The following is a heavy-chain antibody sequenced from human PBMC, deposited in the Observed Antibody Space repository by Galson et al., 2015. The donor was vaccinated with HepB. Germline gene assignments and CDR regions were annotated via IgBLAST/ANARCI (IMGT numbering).Heavy chain of an antibody. Sequence: SLRLSCAASGFTVSSNYMSWVRQAPGKGLEWVSVIYSGGSTYYADSVKGRFTITRDNSKNTLYLQMNSLRAEETAVYYCARDNRGYGYNNYYYYGMDVWGQVTTVTVSS. CDR1: GFTVSSNY. D-gene: IGHD5-24*01. V-gene: IGHV3-53*01. CDR2: IYSGGST. J-gene: IGHJ6*02. CDR3: ARDNRGYGYNNYYYYGMDV.